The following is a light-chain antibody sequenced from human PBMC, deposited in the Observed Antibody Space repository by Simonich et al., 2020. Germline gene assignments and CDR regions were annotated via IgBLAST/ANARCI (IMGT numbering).Light chain of an antibody. CDR2: GAS. CDR3: QQYNNWPPLT. V-gene: IGKV3-15*01. Sequence: EIVLTQSPGTLSLSPGERATLSCRASQSVSSNLAWYQQNPGQAPRLLIYGASPRATGIPARFSGSGSGTEFTLTISSLQSEDFAVYYCQQYNNWPPLTFGGGTKVEIK. CDR1: QSVSSN. J-gene: IGKJ4*01.